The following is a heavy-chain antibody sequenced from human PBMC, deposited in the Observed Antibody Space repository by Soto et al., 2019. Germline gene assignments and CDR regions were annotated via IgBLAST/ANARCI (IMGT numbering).Heavy chain of an antibody. CDR2: ISDSGGST. Sequence: EVQLLESGGGLVQPGGSLRLSCAASGFTFSSYAMTWVRQATGEGLEWVSSISDSGGSTYYADSVKGRFTISRDNSKNTMYLQMNSLIVEDTTIYYCAKGGLGQVTGVDNWGQGTLLTVSS. V-gene: IGHV3-23*01. D-gene: IGHD2-21*02. CDR3: AKGGLGQVTGVDN. CDR1: GFTFSSYA. J-gene: IGHJ4*02.